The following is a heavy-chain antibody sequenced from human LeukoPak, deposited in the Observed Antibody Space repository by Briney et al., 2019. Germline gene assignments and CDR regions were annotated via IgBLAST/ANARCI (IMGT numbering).Heavy chain of an antibody. CDR3: AISGERDWGITKYFQH. CDR1: GYTFTGYY. D-gene: IGHD3-16*01. V-gene: IGHV1-8*02. CDR2: MNPNSGNT. Sequence: ASVKVSCKASGYTFTGYYMHWVRQATGQGLEWMGWMNPNSGNTGYAQKFQGRVTMTRNTSISTAYMELSSLRSEDTAVYYCAISGERDWGITKYFQHWGQGTLVTVSS. J-gene: IGHJ1*01.